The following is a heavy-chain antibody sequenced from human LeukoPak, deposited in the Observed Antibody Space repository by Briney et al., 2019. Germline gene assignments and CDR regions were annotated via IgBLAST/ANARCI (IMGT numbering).Heavy chain of an antibody. D-gene: IGHD3-16*02. CDR3: ARINYDYVWGSYRYAAFDI. CDR2: IYYSGST. CDR1: GGSISSYY. Sequence: SETLSLTCTVSGGSISSYYWSWIRQPPGKGLEWIGYIYYSGSTNYNPSLKSRVTISVDTSKNQFSLKLSSVTAADTAVYYCARINYDYVWGSYRYAAFDIWGQGTMVTVSS. J-gene: IGHJ3*02. V-gene: IGHV4-59*01.